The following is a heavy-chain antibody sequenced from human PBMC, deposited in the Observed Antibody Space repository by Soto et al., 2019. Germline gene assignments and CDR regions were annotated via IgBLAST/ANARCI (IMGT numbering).Heavy chain of an antibody. CDR3: ARVMSGSGVKFDY. CDR1: GGSISSGGYS. CDR2: IYHSGST. J-gene: IGHJ4*02. V-gene: IGHV4-30-2*01. Sequence: SETLSLTCAVSGGSISSGGYSWRWIRQPPGKGLEWIGYIYHSGSTYYNPSLKSRVTISVDRSKNQFSLKLSSVTAADTAVYYCARVMSGSGVKFDYWGQGSLVTVSS. D-gene: IGHD3-10*01.